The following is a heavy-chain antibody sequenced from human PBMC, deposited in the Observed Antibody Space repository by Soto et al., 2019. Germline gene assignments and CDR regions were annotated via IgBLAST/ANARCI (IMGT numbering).Heavy chain of an antibody. D-gene: IGHD3-3*01. Sequence: SETLSLTCAVYGASLSDNYCNWLRQPPGKGLEWIGEINHSGGTHYNPSLKSRVTMSVDTSKNQFSLRLSSVTAADTAIYYCATRITVFGLLIPPFDPWGQGTQVTVSS. J-gene: IGHJ5*02. CDR2: INHSGGT. CDR1: GASLSDNY. CDR3: ATRITVFGLLIPPFDP. V-gene: IGHV4-34*01.